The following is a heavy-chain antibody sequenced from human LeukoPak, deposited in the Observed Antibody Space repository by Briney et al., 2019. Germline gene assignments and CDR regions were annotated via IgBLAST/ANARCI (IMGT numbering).Heavy chain of an antibody. CDR1: GFTLSDYW. CDR2: ISPDGGNI. Sequence: TGGSLRLSCAASGFTLSDYWMNWVRQVPGKGPVWVSHISPDGGNIAYADSVKGRFTISRDSAKNTLYLQMNSLRVEDTAVYYCVRDGGGTTPYDCWGQGSLVTVSS. J-gene: IGHJ4*02. D-gene: IGHD1-7*01. CDR3: VRDGGGTTPYDC. V-gene: IGHV3-74*01.